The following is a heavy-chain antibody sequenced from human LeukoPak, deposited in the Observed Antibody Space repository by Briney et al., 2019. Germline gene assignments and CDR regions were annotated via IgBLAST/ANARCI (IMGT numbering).Heavy chain of an antibody. J-gene: IGHJ5*02. CDR2: IFYTGGS. CDR1: GGTPNTNIYR. CDR3: VRHWKRSGYSSLGKFDNDWFDP. V-gene: IGHV4-39*01. D-gene: IGHD3-16*01. Sequence: PSGALSLTCSVSGGTPNTNIYRWDWIRQPPGRGLEWLGCIFYTGGSAYNPPRRSRLPIPINMSKNQFSLKMTSVTAADTAVYYCVRHWKRSGYSSLGKFDNDWFDPWGQGILVTVSS.